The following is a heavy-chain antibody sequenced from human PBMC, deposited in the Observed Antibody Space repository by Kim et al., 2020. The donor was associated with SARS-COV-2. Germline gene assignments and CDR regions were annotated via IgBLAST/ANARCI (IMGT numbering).Heavy chain of an antibody. CDR2: INGGGGNT. D-gene: IGHD3-10*01. Sequence: GGSLRLSCSASGFTFSNYLLNWVRQAPGKGLEWVSAINGGGGNTFYADSVKGRFTISRDNPKNTLYLQMNSLRAEDTAIYYCAKSQASYFNDALDVWGRGTMVTVSS. CDR3: AKSQASYFNDALDV. V-gene: IGHV3-23*01. J-gene: IGHJ3*01. CDR1: GFTFSNYL.